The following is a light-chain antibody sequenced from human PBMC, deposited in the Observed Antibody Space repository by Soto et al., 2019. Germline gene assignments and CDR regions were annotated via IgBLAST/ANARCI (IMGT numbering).Light chain of an antibody. CDR1: SSDVGGYNY. Sequence: QSVLTQPASVSGSPGQSITISCTGTSSDVGGYNYVSWYQQHPGKAPKLMIYDVSNRPSGVSNRFSGSKSGNTASLTISGRQAEDEDDYYCSSYTSSSTLVFGGGTKLTVL. CDR3: SSYTSSSTLV. CDR2: DVS. J-gene: IGLJ2*01. V-gene: IGLV2-14*01.